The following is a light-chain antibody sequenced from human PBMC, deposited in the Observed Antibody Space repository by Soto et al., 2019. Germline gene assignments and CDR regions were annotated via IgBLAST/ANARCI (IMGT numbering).Light chain of an antibody. CDR2: EVS. V-gene: IGLV2-8*01. J-gene: IGLJ3*02. CDR3: SSFTSSNTWV. Sequence: QSALTQPPSASGSLGQSVTIPCTGTSSDVGRYNYVSWYQQHPGKVPKLLIYEVSNRPSGVPDRFSGSKSGNTASLTVSGLQAEDEADYYCSSFTSSNTWVFGGGTKLTVL. CDR1: SSDVGRYNY.